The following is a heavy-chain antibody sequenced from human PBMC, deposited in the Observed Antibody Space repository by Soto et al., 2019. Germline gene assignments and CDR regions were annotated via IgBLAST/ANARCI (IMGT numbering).Heavy chain of an antibody. D-gene: IGHD3-22*01. CDR1: GGSVSSGSYY. CDR2: IYYSGRT. CDR3: ARVVGYYDSSGYYD. Sequence: QVQLQESGPGLVKPSETLSLTCTVSGGSVSSGSYYWSWIRQPPGKGLEWIGYIYYSGRTNYNPSLKSRVTISVDTSKNQFSLKLSSVTAADTAVYYCARVVGYYDSSGYYDWGQGTLVTVSS. V-gene: IGHV4-61*01. J-gene: IGHJ4*02.